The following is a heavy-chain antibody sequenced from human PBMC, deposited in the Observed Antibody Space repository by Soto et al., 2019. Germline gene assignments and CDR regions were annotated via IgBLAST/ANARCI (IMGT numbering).Heavy chain of an antibody. V-gene: IGHV3-23*01. J-gene: IGHJ4*02. D-gene: IGHD3-16*01. CDR1: GFTFSSHD. CDR2: VSGGGIT. Sequence: EVQLLESGGGLVQPGGSLRLSCSASGFTFSSHDMIWVRQAPGKGLEWVSGVSGGGITSYADSEKGRFTISRDKSRNTLYLQMNSLRVEDTAVYYCVKGFWGYYWGQGTLVTVSS. CDR3: VKGFWGYY.